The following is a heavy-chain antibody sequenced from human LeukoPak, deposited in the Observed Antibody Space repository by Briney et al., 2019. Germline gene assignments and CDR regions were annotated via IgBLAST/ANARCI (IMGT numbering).Heavy chain of an antibody. J-gene: IGHJ3*02. D-gene: IGHD1-1*01. CDR3: ARKMKTGDRVGTFDI. Sequence: GGSLRLSCAASGFTLSSYSMNWVRQAPMKGLEWVSSIGTDGSYIYYADSVQGRFTISRDNAKNSLYLQMNSLTAEDTAVYYCARKMKTGDRVGTFDIWGQGTMVTVSS. CDR1: GFTLSSYS. V-gene: IGHV3-21*01. CDR2: IGTDGSYI.